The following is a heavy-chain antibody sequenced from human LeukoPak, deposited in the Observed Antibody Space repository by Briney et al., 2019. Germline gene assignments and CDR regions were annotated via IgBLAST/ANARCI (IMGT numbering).Heavy chain of an antibody. V-gene: IGHV1-2*02. CDR1: GHTFTAYY. CDR2: INPDSGDT. J-gene: IGHJ4*02. CDR3: ARVKGKQGNANDY. Sequence: ASVKVSCEASGHTFTAYYIHWVRRAPGQGLEWMGWINPDSGDTNYAQKFQGGVTMTRDTSISTAYMELSRLRSDDTAVYYCARVKGKQGNANDYWGQGTLVTVSS. D-gene: IGHD6-13*01.